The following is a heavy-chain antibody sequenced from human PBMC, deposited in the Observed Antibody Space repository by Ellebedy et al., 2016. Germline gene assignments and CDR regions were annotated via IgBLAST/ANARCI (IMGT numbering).Heavy chain of an antibody. CDR3: ARDDRYDSSGYLYFYGMDV. D-gene: IGHD3-22*01. CDR2: IIPIFGTA. Sequence: ASVKVSCKASGYTFTSYAISWVRQAPGQGLEWMGGIIPIFGTANYAQKFQGRVTITADESTSTAYMELSSLRSDDTAVYYCARDDRYDSSGYLYFYGMDVWGQGTTVTVSS. J-gene: IGHJ6*02. V-gene: IGHV1-69*13. CDR1: GYTFTSYA.